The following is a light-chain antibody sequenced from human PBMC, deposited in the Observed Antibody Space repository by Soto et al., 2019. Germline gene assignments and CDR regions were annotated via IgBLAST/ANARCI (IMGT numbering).Light chain of an antibody. CDR1: QAVNTR. V-gene: IGKV3-11*01. CDR3: QQYNNWPPLT. Sequence: EIVFTQSPATLSSFPRDRVTLSCRASQAVNTRLAWYQHKPGQAPRLLIYLTSNRADGIPARFSASGSDTDLTLTFSDVEPEDFAVYYGQQYNNWPPLTFGEGTKVDI. CDR2: LTS. J-gene: IGKJ4*01.